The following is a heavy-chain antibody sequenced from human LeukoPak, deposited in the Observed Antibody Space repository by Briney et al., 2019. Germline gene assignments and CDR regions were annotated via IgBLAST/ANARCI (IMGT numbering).Heavy chain of an antibody. D-gene: IGHD5/OR15-5a*01. V-gene: IGHV4-30-2*01. J-gene: IGHJ4*02. CDR2: IYHSGST. Sequence: SETLSLTCTVSGGSISSGGYYWSWIRQPPGKGLEWIGYIYHSGSTYYNPSLKSRVTISVDRSKNQFSLKLSSVTAADTAVYYCARGNLIVSADYWGQGTLVTVSS. CDR3: ARGNLIVSADY. CDR1: GGSISSGGYY.